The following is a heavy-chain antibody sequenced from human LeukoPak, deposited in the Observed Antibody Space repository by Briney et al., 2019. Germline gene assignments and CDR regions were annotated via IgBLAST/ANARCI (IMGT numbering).Heavy chain of an antibody. Sequence: PSETLSLTCTASGGSISGYYWNWIRQPPGKGLEWIGYTYYSGSTNYNPSLKSRVTISLDTSKNQFALKLSSVTAADTAMYYCARRGSYSGGFDYWGQGTLVTVSS. V-gene: IGHV4-59*08. CDR2: TYYSGST. CDR1: GGSISGYY. D-gene: IGHD1-26*01. J-gene: IGHJ4*02. CDR3: ARRGSYSGGFDY.